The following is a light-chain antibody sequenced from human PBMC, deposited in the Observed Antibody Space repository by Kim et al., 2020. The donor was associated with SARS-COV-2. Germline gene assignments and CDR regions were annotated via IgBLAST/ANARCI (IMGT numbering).Light chain of an antibody. Sequence: ASIGDSVTITCRSSRSVSRWLAWYQQKPGKAPKLLIYRASTLFSGVPSSFSGSGSGTEFTLTITSLQPEDFATYYCQQYNSYIDYTFGQGTKLEI. CDR2: RAS. V-gene: IGKV1-5*03. CDR1: RSVSRW. CDR3: QQYNSYIDYT. J-gene: IGKJ2*01.